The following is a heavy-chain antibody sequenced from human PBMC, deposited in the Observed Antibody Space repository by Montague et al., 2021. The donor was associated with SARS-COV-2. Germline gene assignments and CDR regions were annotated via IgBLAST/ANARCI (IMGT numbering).Heavy chain of an antibody. V-gene: IGHV3-48*03. CDR2: ISRSCSII. D-gene: IGHD6-13*01. CDR3: AREYIEAAGHGNDY. CDR1: GFTFSSYE. J-gene: IGHJ4*02. Sequence: SLRLSCAASGFTFSSYEMNWVCQAPGKGLEWVSYISRSCSIIYYSDSVKGRFTISRDNAKNSLYLQMNSLRAEDTAVYYCAREYIEAAGHGNDYWGQGTLVTVSS.